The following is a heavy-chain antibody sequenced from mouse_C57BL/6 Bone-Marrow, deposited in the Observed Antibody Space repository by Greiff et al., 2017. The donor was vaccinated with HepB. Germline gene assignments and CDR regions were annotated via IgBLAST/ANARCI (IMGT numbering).Heavy chain of an antibody. CDR3: ARHGHPHYYGSSLYAMDY. D-gene: IGHD1-1*01. Sequence: QVQLKESGPGLVAPSQSLSITCTVSGFSLTSYGVHWVRQPPGKGLEWLVVIWSDGSTTYNSAPKSRLSISKDNSKSQVFLKMNSLQTDDTAMYYCARHGHPHYYGSSLYAMDYWGQGTSVTVSS. CDR1: GFSLTSYG. V-gene: IGHV2-6-1*01. J-gene: IGHJ4*01. CDR2: IWSDGST.